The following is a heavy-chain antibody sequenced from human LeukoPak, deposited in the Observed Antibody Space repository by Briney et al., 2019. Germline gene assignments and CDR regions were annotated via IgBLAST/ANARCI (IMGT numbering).Heavy chain of an antibody. CDR1: GGSCSGYY. CDR2: INHSGST. J-gene: IGHJ6*02. Sequence: SETLSLTCAVYGGSCSGYYWSWIRQPPGKGLEWIGEINHSGSTNYNPSLKSRVTISVDTSKNQFSLKLSSVTAADTAVYYCARLGCSSTSCSATTSMDVWGQGTTVTVSS. CDR3: ARLGCSSTSCSATTSMDV. V-gene: IGHV4-34*01. D-gene: IGHD2-2*01.